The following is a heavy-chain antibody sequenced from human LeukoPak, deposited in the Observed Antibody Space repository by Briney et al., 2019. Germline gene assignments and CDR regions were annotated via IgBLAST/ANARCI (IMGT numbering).Heavy chain of an antibody. CDR2: IVGSGGST. D-gene: IGHD3-9*01. CDR1: GFTFSNYA. Sequence: PGPSQRLSCAASGFTFSNYAMSWARHARGEGLEWISAIVGSGGSTYYADAVKGRFTISRDNSKNTLFLQMNSLRVEDTALYYCSKWGDYDVLTGYYDSDFWGQGTLVTVSS. V-gene: IGHV3-23*01. J-gene: IGHJ4*02. CDR3: SKWGDYDVLTGYYDSDF.